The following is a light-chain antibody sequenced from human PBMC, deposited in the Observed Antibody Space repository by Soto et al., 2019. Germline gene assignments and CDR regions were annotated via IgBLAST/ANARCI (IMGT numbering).Light chain of an antibody. CDR2: DAS. J-gene: IGKJ1*01. CDR3: QHYNSYSEA. Sequence: DIHITQSPSTLSASVGDRVTITFLASQTFSSWLAWYQQKPGKAPKILIYDASSLESGVPSRFSGSGSGTEFTLTISSLQPDDFVTYYCQHYNSYSEAFGQGTKVDIK. V-gene: IGKV1-5*01. CDR1: QTFSSW.